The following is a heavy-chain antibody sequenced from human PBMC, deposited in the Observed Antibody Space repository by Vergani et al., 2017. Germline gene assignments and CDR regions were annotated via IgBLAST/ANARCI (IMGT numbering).Heavy chain of an antibody. D-gene: IGHD4-23*01. J-gene: IGHJ3*02. CDR2: IKSKTDGGTT. CDR3: TTDPYGGADAFDI. CDR1: GGSFSGYY. Sequence: VQLQQWGAGLLKPSETLSLTCAVYGGSFSGYYWSWIRQPPGKGLEWIGRIKSKTDGGTTDYAAPVKGRFTISRDDSKNTLYLQMNSLKTEDTAVYYCTTDPYGGADAFDIWGQGTMVTVSS. V-gene: IGHV3-15*01.